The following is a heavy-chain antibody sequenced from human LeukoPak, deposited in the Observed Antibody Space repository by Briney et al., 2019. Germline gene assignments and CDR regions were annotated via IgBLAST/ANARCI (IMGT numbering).Heavy chain of an antibody. CDR3: ARAMYYFEY. V-gene: IGHV3-48*02. CDR2: ICSSSSSI. J-gene: IGHJ4*02. Sequence: GGSLRLSRVGSGFSFSSYNMNWVRPAPRKGVEWVSYICSSSSSIYYADSVKGRFTISRDNAKNSLYLQMNSLRDEITALYSCARAMYYFEYWGEGTLVTVSS. CDR1: GFSFSSYN.